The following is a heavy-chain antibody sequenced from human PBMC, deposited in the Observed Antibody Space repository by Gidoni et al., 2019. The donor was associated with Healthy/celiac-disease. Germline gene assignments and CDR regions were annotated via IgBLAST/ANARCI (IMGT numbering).Heavy chain of an antibody. Sequence: EVQLLESGGGLVQPGGSLRLSCAASGFTFSSYAMSWVRQAPGKGLEWVSAISGSGGSTYYADAVKGRFTISRDNSKNTLYLQMNSLRAEDTAVYYCAKHEDIVVVAATGDYWGQGTLVTVSS. CDR3: AKHEDIVVVAATGDY. CDR2: ISGSGGST. CDR1: GFTFSSYA. V-gene: IGHV3-23*01. D-gene: IGHD2-15*01. J-gene: IGHJ4*02.